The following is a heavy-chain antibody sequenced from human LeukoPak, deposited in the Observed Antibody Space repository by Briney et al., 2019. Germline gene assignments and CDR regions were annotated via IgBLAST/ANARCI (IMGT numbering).Heavy chain of an antibody. Sequence: GGSLRLSCAASGFTFSSYAMSWVRQAPGKGLERVSAISGSGAGTYYADSVKGRFTISRDNSKNTLYLQMNSLRAEDTAVYYCAKDTQSYHDAFDIWGQGTMVTVSS. CDR3: AKDTQSYHDAFDI. CDR2: ISGSGAGT. J-gene: IGHJ3*02. CDR1: GFTFSSYA. D-gene: IGHD1-26*01. V-gene: IGHV3-23*01.